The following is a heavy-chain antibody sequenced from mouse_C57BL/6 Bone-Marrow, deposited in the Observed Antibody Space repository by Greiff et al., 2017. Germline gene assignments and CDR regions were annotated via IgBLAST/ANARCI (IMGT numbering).Heavy chain of an antibody. V-gene: IGHV1-53*01. D-gene: IGHD1-1*01. CDR1: GYTFTSYW. J-gene: IGHJ2*01. CDR2: INPSNGGT. Sequence: VQLQHPGTELVKPGASVKLSCKASGYTFTSYWMHWVKQRPGQGLEWIGNINPSNGGTNYNEKFKSKATLTVDKSSSTAYMQLSSLTSEDSAVYYCARGDYYASYYFDYWGQGTTLTVSS. CDR3: ARGDYYASYYFDY.